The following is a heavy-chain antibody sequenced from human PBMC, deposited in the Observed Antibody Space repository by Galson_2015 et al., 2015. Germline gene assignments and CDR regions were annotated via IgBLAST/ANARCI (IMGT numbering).Heavy chain of an antibody. CDR3: ARGESIFGVVSKFDP. Sequence: IYYSGSTNYNPSLKSRVTISVDTSKNQFSLKLSSVTAADTAVYYCARGESIFGVVSKFDPWGQGTLVTVSS. J-gene: IGHJ5*02. V-gene: IGHV4-59*08. CDR2: IYYSGST. D-gene: IGHD3-3*01.